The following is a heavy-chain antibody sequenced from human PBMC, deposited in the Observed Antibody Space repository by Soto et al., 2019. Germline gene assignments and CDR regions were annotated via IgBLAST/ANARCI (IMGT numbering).Heavy chain of an antibody. D-gene: IGHD3-3*01. CDR1: GYTFTGYY. Sequence: GAAVKVSCKACGYTFTGYYMHWVRQAPGQGLEWMGWINPNSGGTNYAQKFQGRVTMTRDTSISTAYMELSRLRSDDTAVYYCARMPIFWSGYYRGGDYYYGMDVWGQGTTVTVSS. CDR3: ARMPIFWSGYYRGGDYYYGMDV. CDR2: INPNSGGT. J-gene: IGHJ6*02. V-gene: IGHV1-2*02.